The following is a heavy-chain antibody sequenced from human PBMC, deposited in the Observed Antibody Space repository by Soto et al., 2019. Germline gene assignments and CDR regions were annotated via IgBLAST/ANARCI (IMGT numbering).Heavy chain of an antibody. CDR1: GGTFSNYA. CDR2: IIPIFGTT. D-gene: IGHD2-21*02. V-gene: IGHV1-69*01. J-gene: IGHJ4*02. CDR3: ASEVYCGGDCYSGYPY. Sequence: QVQLVQSGAEVKKPGSSVKVSCKASGGTFSNYAISWVRQAPGQGLEWMGGIIPIFGTTNYAQKLQGRVTITADESTSTDYMELSSLRSEDTAVYYCASEVYCGGDCYSGYPYWGQGTLVTVSS.